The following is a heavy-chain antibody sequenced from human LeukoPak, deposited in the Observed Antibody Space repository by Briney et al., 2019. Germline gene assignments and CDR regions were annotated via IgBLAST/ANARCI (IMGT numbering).Heavy chain of an antibody. Sequence: PGGSLRLSCAASGFTVSSNYMSWVRQAPGKGLVWVSRINSDGSSTSYADSVKGRFTISRDNAKNTLYLQMNSLRAEDTAVFYCAIRRYLAGFDYWGQGTLVTVSS. CDR3: AIRRYLAGFDY. V-gene: IGHV3-74*01. J-gene: IGHJ4*02. CDR2: INSDGSST. D-gene: IGHD3-16*02. CDR1: GFTVSSNY.